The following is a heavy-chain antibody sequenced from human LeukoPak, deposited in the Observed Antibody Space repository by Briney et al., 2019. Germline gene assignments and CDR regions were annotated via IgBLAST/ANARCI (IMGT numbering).Heavy chain of an antibody. Sequence: GGPLRLSCASSTFTVSSNYMSWVRQAPGKGLEWVSIIYSVGNTYYADSVKGRFTISRDNARNSLYLQMNSLRAEDTAVYYCARDRELPLGGMDVWGQGTTVTVSS. CDR2: IYSVGNT. V-gene: IGHV3-66*01. CDR1: TFTVSSNY. CDR3: ARDRELPLGGMDV. D-gene: IGHD3-10*01. J-gene: IGHJ6*02.